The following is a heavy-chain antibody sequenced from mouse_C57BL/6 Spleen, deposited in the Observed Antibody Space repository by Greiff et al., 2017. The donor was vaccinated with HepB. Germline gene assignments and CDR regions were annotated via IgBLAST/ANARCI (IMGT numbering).Heavy chain of an antibody. J-gene: IGHJ4*01. V-gene: IGHV5-9-1*02. Sequence: EVKLVESGEGLVKPGGSLKLSCAASGFTFSSYAMSWVRQTPEKRLEWVAYISSGGDYIYYADTVKGRFTISRDNARNTLYLQMSSLKSEDTAMYYCTRDGGPYYAMDYWGQGTSVTVSS. CDR1: GFTFSSYA. CDR2: ISSGGDYI. D-gene: IGHD2-3*01. CDR3: TRDGGPYYAMDY.